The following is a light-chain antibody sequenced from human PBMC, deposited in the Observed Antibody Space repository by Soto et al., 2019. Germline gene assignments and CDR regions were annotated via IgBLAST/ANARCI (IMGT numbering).Light chain of an antibody. CDR3: QSADSSDSFRVV. J-gene: IGLJ2*01. CDR2: KDS. Sequence: SYELTQPPSVSVSPGQTARITCSGDVLPKQFVYWYQQKSGPAPVLVIYKDSDRPSGIPERFSGSTSGTTVTLTISAVQAEDEADYYCQSADSSDSFRVVFGGGTKLTVL. V-gene: IGLV3-25*03. CDR1: VLPKQF.